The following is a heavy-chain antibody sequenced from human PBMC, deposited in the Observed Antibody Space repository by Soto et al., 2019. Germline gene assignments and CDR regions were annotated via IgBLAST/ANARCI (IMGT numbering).Heavy chain of an antibody. CDR1: GGTFNKHA. Sequence: QVQLVQSGAEVKKPGSSVKVSCKASGGTFNKHAINWVRQAPGQGLEWMGGIIPIFGTSNYAQKFQGRVTITADESTRTAYMELSSLRSEDTAVYYCLRGKRREMATILRDKWFDPWGQGTLVTVSS. CDR3: LRGKRREMATILRDKWFDP. CDR2: IIPIFGTS. J-gene: IGHJ5*02. D-gene: IGHD5-12*01. V-gene: IGHV1-69*01.